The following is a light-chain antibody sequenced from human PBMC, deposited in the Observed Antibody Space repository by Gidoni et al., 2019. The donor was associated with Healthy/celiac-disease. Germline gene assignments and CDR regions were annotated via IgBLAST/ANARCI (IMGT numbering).Light chain of an antibody. CDR2: GKN. V-gene: IGLV3-19*01. J-gene: IGLJ2*01. CDR1: SPRSYY. Sequence: SSELTQDPAVSVALGQTVRITCQGDSPRSYYASWYQQKPGQAPVLVIYGKNNRPSGIPDRFSGSSSGNTASLTITGAQAEDEADYYCNSRDSSGNHEVVFGGGTKLTVL. CDR3: NSRDSSGNHEVV.